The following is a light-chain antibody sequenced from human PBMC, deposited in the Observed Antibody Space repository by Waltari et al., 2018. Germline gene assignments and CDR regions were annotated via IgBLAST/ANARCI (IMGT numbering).Light chain of an antibody. V-gene: IGLV2-14*03. CDR3: SSYTSSSTLV. Sequence: QSALTQPASVSGHPGQSITISCTGTSSDVGGYNYVSWYQPHPAKAPKLMLYDVSNRPSGVSNRFSGSKSGNTASLTISGLQAEDEADYYCSSYTSSSTLVFGGGTKLTVL. CDR2: DVS. CDR1: SSDVGGYNY. J-gene: IGLJ2*01.